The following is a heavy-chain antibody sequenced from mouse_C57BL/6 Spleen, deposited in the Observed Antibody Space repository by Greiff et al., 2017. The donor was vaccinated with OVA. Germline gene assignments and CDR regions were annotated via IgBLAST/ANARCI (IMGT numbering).Heavy chain of an antibody. J-gene: IGHJ3*01. CDR3: ARATSTMSTKAGFAY. Sequence: EVQLKESGPGLVKPSQSLSLTCSVTGYSITSGYYWNWIRQFPGNKLEWMGYISYDGSNNYNPSLKNRISITRDTSKNQFFLKLNSVTTEDTATYYCARATSTMSTKAGFAYWGQGTLVTVSA. CDR2: ISYDGSN. CDR1: GYSITSGYY. V-gene: IGHV3-6*01. D-gene: IGHD2-4*01.